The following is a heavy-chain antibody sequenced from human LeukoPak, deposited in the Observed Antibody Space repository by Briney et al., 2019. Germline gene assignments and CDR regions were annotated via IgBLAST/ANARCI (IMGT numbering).Heavy chain of an antibody. J-gene: IGHJ6*02. CDR2: ISHEGSIE. CDR3: ARGVNYGMDV. V-gene: IGHV3-30*04. Sequence: GGSLRLSCAAPGFTFRNSAMHWVRQAPGKGLEWVAFISHEGSIEYYADSVKGRFTVSRDNYKNTLYLQMNSLRGEDTAVSYCARGVNYGMDVWGQGTTAIVSS. CDR1: GFTFRNSA.